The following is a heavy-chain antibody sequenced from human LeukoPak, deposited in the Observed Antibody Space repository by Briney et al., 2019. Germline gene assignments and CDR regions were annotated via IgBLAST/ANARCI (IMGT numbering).Heavy chain of an antibody. CDR3: ARVEIGRGVALTGRPLDF. D-gene: IGHD6-19*01. CDR2: INPSGGTT. J-gene: IGHJ4*02. Sequence: WASVKVSCKASGYTFTNYYMHWVRQAPGQGLEWMGLINPSGGTTSYAQKFQGRVTMTRDTSTSTVYMELSSLRSEDTAAYFCARVEIGRGVALTGRPLDFWGQGTLVTVSS. V-gene: IGHV1-46*01. CDR1: GYTFTNYY.